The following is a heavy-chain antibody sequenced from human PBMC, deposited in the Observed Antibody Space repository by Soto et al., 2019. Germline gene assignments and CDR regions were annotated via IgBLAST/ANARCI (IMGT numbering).Heavy chain of an antibody. V-gene: IGHV3-21*01. Sequence: GASLRLSCAASGFIFNRYSMNWVRQAPGKGLKWVSSISSSSSYIYYADSVKGRFTISRDNAKNSLYLQMSSLRAEDTAVYYCARDSGSSSAYYGMDVWGQGTTGTVSS. CDR2: ISSSSSYI. CDR3: ARDSGSSSAYYGMDV. D-gene: IGHD6-13*01. J-gene: IGHJ6*02. CDR1: GFIFNRYS.